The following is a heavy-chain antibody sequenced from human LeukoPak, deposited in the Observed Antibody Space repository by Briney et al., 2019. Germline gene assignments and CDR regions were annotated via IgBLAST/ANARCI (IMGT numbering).Heavy chain of an antibody. V-gene: IGHV1-18*01. CDR3: ARDLWNFYDDSGYNRDFDS. D-gene: IGHD3-22*01. Sequence: TSRVCSVRQDPGQWLRWAGWMGTYWGDTYYAQKFKGRITVTTDTSTSTVYMELRNLRSDDTAVYYCARDLWNFYDDSGYNRDFDSWGQGTLVTVSS. J-gene: IGHJ5*01. CDR2: MGTYWGDT. CDR1: TSR.